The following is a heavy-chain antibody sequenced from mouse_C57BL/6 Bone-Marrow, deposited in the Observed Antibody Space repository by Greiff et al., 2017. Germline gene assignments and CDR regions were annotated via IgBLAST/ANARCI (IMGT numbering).Heavy chain of an antibody. Sequence: EVKVEESGGGLVQPGGSMKLSCAASGFTFSDAWMDWVRQSPETGLEWVAEIRNKANNHATYYAESVKGRFTISRDDSKSSVYLQMNSLRAEDTGIYYCTPLNYYGSSYPFAYWGQGTLVTVSA. CDR3: TPLNYYGSSYPFAY. J-gene: IGHJ3*01. CDR1: GFTFSDAW. D-gene: IGHD1-1*01. CDR2: IRNKANNHAT. V-gene: IGHV6-6*01.